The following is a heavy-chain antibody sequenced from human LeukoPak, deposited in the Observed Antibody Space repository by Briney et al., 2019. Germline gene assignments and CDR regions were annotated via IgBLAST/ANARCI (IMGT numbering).Heavy chain of an antibody. CDR3: AREGSIAVAGGFLNY. J-gene: IGHJ4*02. D-gene: IGHD6-19*01. V-gene: IGHV1-2*02. CDR1: GYTFTGYY. CDR2: INPNSGGT. Sequence: GASVKVSCKASGYTFTGYYMHWVRQAPGQGLEWMGWINPNSGGTNYAQKFQGRVTMTRDTSISTAYMELSRLRSDDTAVYYCAREGSIAVAGGFLNYWGRGTLVTVSS.